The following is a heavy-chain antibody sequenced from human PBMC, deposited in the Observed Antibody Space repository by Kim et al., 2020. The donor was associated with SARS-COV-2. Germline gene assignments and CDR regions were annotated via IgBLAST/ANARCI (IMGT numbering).Heavy chain of an antibody. CDR2: INHSGST. V-gene: IGHV4-34*01. D-gene: IGHD6-13*01. CDR3: ARRAYSSSWYTRYYFDY. Sequence: SETLSLTCAVYGGSFSGYYWSWIRQPPGKGLEWIGEINHSGSTNYNPSLKSRVTISVDTSKNQFSLKLSSVTAADTAVYYCARRAYSSSWYTRYYFDYWG. J-gene: IGHJ4*01. CDR1: GGSFSGYY.